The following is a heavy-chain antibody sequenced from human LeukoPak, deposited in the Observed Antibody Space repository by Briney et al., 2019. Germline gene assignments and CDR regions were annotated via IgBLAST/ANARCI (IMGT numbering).Heavy chain of an antibody. CDR2: INPNSGGT. CDR1: GYTFTGYY. V-gene: IGHV1-2*02. Sequence: ASVKVSCKASGYTFTGYYMHWVRQAPGQGLEWMGWINPNSGGTNYAQKFQGRVTMTRDTSISTAYMELSRLRSDDTAVYYCARDPITMVRGVIFRWFDPWGQGTLVTVSP. CDR3: ARDPITMVRGVIFRWFDP. J-gene: IGHJ5*02. D-gene: IGHD3-10*01.